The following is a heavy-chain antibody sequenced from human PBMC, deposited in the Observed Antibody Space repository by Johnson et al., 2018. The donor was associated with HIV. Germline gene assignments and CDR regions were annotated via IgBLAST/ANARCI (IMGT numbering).Heavy chain of an antibody. CDR1: GFTFSNYW. CDR3: AKGGAVAGTRDAFDI. Sequence: VQLVESGGGLVQPGGSLRLSCAASGFTFSNYWMTWVRQAPGKGLEWVSYISSSGSTIYYADSVKGRFTISRDNSKNTLYLQMNSLRAEDTAVYYCAKGGAVAGTRDAFDIWGQGTMVTVSS. J-gene: IGHJ3*02. D-gene: IGHD6-19*01. CDR2: ISSSGSTI. V-gene: IGHV3-48*01.